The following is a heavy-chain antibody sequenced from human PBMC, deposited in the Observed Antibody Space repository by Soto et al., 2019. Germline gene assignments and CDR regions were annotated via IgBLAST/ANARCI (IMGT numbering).Heavy chain of an antibody. J-gene: IGHJ4*02. Sequence: QVELQESGPGLVKPSGTLSLTCEVSGGSITSSHWWSWVRQSPEKGLEWMGAIYHSGNTNHNPSLQRRVTLSVDESKNQFSLKLDTVPAADTAVYYCARGLRQRYLGRVDSWGRGTLVTVSS. CDR2: IYHSGNT. V-gene: IGHV4-4*02. CDR3: ARGLRQRYLGRVDS. CDR1: GGSITSSHW. D-gene: IGHD3-9*01.